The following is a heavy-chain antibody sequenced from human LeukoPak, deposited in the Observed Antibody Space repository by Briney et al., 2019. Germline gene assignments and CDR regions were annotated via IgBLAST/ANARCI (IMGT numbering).Heavy chain of an antibody. Sequence: ASVKVACKAAGYTFTSYGISWVRQAPGQGLDWMGWISAYNDNTNYAQKLQGRHTMTKDTSKSRAYIELRSLRPDDPAVYYCESDYAEDIVLVVAATTVGPMDVWRKGPTLRVSS. CDR3: ESDYAEDIVLVVAATTVGPMDV. V-gene: IGHV1-18*01. CDR1: GYTFTSYG. D-gene: IGHD2-15*01. CDR2: ISAYNDNT. J-gene: IGHJ6*03.